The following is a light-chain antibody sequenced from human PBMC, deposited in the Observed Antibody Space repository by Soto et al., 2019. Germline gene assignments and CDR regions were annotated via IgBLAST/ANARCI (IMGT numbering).Light chain of an antibody. J-gene: IGLJ1*01. CDR1: SSDVGDYNY. V-gene: IGLV2-14*01. CDR3: SSYTSSSVYV. CDR2: DVS. Sequence: QSALTQPASVSGSPRQSITISCTGTSSDVGDYNYVSWYQQHPGKAPKLMIYDVSNRPSGVSNRFSGSKSGNTASLTISGLQAEDEADYYCSSYTSSSVYVFGTGTKLTVL.